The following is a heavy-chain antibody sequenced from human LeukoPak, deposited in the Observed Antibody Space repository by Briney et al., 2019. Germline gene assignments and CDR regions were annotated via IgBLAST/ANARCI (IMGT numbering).Heavy chain of an antibody. J-gene: IGHJ6*04. CDR1: GYTFTTYA. D-gene: IGHD3-10*01. V-gene: IGHV1-2*02. Sequence: ASVKVSCKASGYTFTTYAMNWVRQAPGQGLEWMGWINPNSGGTNYAQKFQGRVTMTRDTSISTAYMELSRLRSDDTAVYYCARGADYYGSGISDVWGKGTTVTISS. CDR3: ARGADYYGSGISDV. CDR2: INPNSGGT.